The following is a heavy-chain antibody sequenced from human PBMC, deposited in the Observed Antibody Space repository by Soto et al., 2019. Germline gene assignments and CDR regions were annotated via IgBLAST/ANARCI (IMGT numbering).Heavy chain of an antibody. CDR2: ISSSGSSI. V-gene: IGHV3-11*01. CDR3: ATDLDIVVVVAATGYFDY. D-gene: IGHD2-15*01. CDR1: GFTFSDYY. J-gene: IGHJ4*02. Sequence: QVQLVESGGGLVKPGGSLRLSCAASGFTFSDYYMSWIRQAPGKGLEWVSYISSSGSSIYYADSVKGRFTISRDNAKNSLYLQMNRLRAEDTAVYYCATDLDIVVVVAATGYFDYWGQGTLVTVSS.